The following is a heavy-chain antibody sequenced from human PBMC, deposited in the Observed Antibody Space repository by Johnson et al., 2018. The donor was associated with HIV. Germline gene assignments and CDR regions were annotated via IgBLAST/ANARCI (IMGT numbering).Heavy chain of an antibody. Sequence: VQLVESGGGVVQPGRSLRLSCAASGFTFDDYAMHWVRQAPGKGLEWVSGINWNGGSTGYADSVKGRFTISRDNAKNSLYLQMNSLRAEDTALYYCARDFIQLWPGGAFDIWGQGTMVTVSS. CDR3: ARDFIQLWPGGAFDI. J-gene: IGHJ3*02. V-gene: IGHV3-20*04. CDR2: INWNGGST. CDR1: GFTFDDYA. D-gene: IGHD5-18*01.